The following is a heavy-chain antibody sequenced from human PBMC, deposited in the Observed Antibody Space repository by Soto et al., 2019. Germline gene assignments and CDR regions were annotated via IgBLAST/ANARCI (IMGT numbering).Heavy chain of an antibody. CDR1: GGSISSYY. J-gene: IGHJ4*02. CDR2: MYNSGST. V-gene: IGHV4-59*08. CDR3: ASMGYHYGSGSYPLDY. Sequence: XXTLSLPCTVSGGSISSYYWPWILQPPGKGLEWIGFMYNSGSTHYNPSLKSRVTISLDTSKNQFSLNLRSVTAADTAVYYCASMGYHYGSGSYPLDYWGQGTLVTVSS. D-gene: IGHD3-10*01.